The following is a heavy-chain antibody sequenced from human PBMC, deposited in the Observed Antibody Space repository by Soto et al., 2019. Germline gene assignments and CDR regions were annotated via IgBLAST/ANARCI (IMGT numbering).Heavy chain of an antibody. V-gene: IGHV1-69*02. Sequence: QVQLVQSGAEVKKPGSSVKVSCKVSGGTFSSYTISWVRQAPGQGLEWMGRITPILCIANYTQKFQGRVTITADKSTSTVYMEVSRLRSEDTAIYYCARSNPAFDYWGQGTLVTVSS. CDR1: GGTFSSYT. CDR3: ARSNPAFDY. D-gene: IGHD7-27*01. CDR2: ITPILCIA. J-gene: IGHJ4*02.